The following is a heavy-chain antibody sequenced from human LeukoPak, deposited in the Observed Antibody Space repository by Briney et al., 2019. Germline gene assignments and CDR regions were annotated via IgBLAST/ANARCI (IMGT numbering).Heavy chain of an antibody. CDR3: ARDGGYCSGGSCRRGHYYYYMDV. D-gene: IGHD2-15*01. CDR1: GFTFSSYW. J-gene: IGHJ6*03. V-gene: IGHV3-7*01. CDR2: IKEDGSEK. Sequence: GGSLRLSCAASGFTFSSYWMSWVRQAPGKGLEWVANIKEDGSEKYYVDSVKGRFTISRDNAKNSLYLQMNSLSAEDTAVYYCARDGGYCSGGSCRRGHYYYYMDVWGKGTTVTVSS.